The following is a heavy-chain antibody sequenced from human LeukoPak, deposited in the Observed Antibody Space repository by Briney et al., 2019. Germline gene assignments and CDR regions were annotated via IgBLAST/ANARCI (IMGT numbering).Heavy chain of an antibody. D-gene: IGHD2-21*02. CDR2: IFYSGTT. CDR3: ARHSACGGRDCFFDS. CDR1: GGSITTTSYY. V-gene: IGHV4-39*01. Sequence: PSETLSLTRTASGGSITTTSYYSAWIRQPPGEGLGYIGAIFYSGTTYYNPSLKSRVTISVDTSQNLFSLRLNSVTAADTAVYYCARHSACGGRDCFFDSWGQGTLVTVSS. J-gene: IGHJ4*02.